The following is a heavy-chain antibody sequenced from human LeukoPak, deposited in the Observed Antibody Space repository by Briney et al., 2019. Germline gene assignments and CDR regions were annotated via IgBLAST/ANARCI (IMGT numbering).Heavy chain of an antibody. Sequence: GGSLRLSCAASGFXFNSYLIAWVRQAPGKGLECVSSISSGSGIIYYADSVKGRFTISRDDAKNSLYLLISSPRDEDTAVYYCARLRPGYYFDYWGQGTLVTVSS. V-gene: IGHV3-48*02. CDR3: ARLRPGYYFDY. CDR2: ISSGSGII. D-gene: IGHD1-14*01. CDR1: GFXFNSYL. J-gene: IGHJ4*02.